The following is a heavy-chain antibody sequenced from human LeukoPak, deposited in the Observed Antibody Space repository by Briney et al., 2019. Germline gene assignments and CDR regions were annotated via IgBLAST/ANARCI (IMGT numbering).Heavy chain of an antibody. CDR3: ARGGKIRSSSSVLDY. Sequence: PSETLSLTCTVSGGSISSSSYYWGWIRQPPGTGLEWIGSIYYSGSTYYNPSLKSRVTISVDTSKNQFSLKLSSVTAADTAVYYCARGGKIRSSSSVLDYWGQGTLVTVSS. J-gene: IGHJ4*02. CDR2: IYYSGST. V-gene: IGHV4-39*01. D-gene: IGHD6-6*01. CDR1: GGSISSSSYY.